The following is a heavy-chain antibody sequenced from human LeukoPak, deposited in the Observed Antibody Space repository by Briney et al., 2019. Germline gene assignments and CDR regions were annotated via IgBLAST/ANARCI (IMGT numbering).Heavy chain of an antibody. CDR1: GGSISSGGYS. CDR2: IYYSGST. CDR3: ARGLVGATKFGDYFDY. V-gene: IGHV4-30-4*07. Sequence: SETLSLTCAVSGGSISSGGYSWSWIRQPPGKGLEWIGYIYYSGSTYYNPSLKSRVTISVDTSKNQFSLKLSSVTAADTAVYYCARGLVGATKFGDYFDYWGQGTLVTVSS. D-gene: IGHD1-26*01. J-gene: IGHJ4*02.